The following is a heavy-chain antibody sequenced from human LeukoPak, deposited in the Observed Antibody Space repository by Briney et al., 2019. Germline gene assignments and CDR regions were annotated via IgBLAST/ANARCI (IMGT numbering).Heavy chain of an antibody. V-gene: IGHV3-21*01. J-gene: IGHJ4*02. CDR2: ISSSSSYI. D-gene: IGHD2-2*01. CDR1: RFTFSSYG. CDR3: ARGGIFCSGSSCYRDYYFDY. Sequence: GGSLRLSCAASRFTFSSYGMNWVRQAPGKGLEWVSSISSSSSYIYYADSVKGRFTISRDNAKNSLYLQMNSLRAEDTAVYYCARGGIFCSGSSCYRDYYFDYWGQGTLVTVSS.